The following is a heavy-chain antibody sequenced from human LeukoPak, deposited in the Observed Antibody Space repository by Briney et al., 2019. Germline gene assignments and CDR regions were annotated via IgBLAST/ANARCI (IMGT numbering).Heavy chain of an antibody. CDR2: IHYSGST. J-gene: IGHJ4*02. V-gene: IGHV4-59*01. CDR3: AIDIYGSGYGFFDY. Sequence: SQTLSLTCTVSGVSMSTYYWSWLRQSPGKGLEWLAYIHYSGSTNINPSLKGRLAISIDTSKNQFSLKVNSVTAADTAVYYCAIDIYGSGYGFFDYWGQGTLVTASS. CDR1: GVSMSTYY. D-gene: IGHD3-10*01.